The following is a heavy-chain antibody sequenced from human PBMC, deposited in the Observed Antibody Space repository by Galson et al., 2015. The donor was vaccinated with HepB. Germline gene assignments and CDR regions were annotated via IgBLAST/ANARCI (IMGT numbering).Heavy chain of an antibody. D-gene: IGHD2-2*01. CDR2: ISYDGSDK. J-gene: IGHJ4*02. V-gene: IGHV3-30*03. CDR1: GFSSSGYG. Sequence: SLRLSCAGSGFSSSGYGMHWVRQAPGKGLEWVAFISYDGSDKYYADSVKGRFTISRDYSKNTLFLQMNSLRAEDTAVYYCALPFTYCSSTSCLDYWGQGTLVTVSS. CDR3: ALPFTYCSSTSCLDY.